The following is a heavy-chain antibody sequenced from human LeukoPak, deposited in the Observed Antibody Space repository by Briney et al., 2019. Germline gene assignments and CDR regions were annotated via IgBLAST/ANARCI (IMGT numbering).Heavy chain of an antibody. V-gene: IGHV3-30*02. D-gene: IGHD4-11*01. Sequence: PGGSLRLSCAASGFTFSSYGMHWVRQAPGKGLEWVAFIRYDGGNKYYADSVKGRFTISRDNSKNTLYLQMNSLRAEDTAVYYCAISPTPTVTNPNYYMDVWGKGTTVTVSS. CDR3: AISPTPTVTNPNYYMDV. CDR1: GFTFSSYG. J-gene: IGHJ6*03. CDR2: IRYDGGNK.